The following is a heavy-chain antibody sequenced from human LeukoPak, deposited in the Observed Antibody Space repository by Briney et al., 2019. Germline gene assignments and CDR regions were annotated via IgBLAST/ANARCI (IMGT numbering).Heavy chain of an antibody. D-gene: IGHD4-23*01. CDR2: IDRDGSRI. V-gene: IGHV3-74*01. CDR1: GFTFSSSW. CDR3: VRGNDYGGPHY. Sequence: GGSLRPSCATSGFTFSSSWMSWVRQAPGKGLVWVSRIDRDGSRINYADSVKGRFTISRDNGKNTLFLQMNSLRAEDAAVYYCVRGNDYGGPHYWGQGTLVTVSS. J-gene: IGHJ4*02.